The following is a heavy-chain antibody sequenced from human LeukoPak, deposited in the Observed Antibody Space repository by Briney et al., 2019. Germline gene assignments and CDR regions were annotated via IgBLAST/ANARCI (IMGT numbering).Heavy chain of an antibody. CDR2: IRSESYGGTT. D-gene: IGHD4-23*01. CDR3: SRAVAHLDY. V-gene: IGHV3-49*04. CDR1: GFMFGGYA. Sequence: GRSLRLSCTASGFMFGGYAVSWVRQAPGKGLEWVGFIRSESYGGTTEYAASVKGRFTISRDDSKSIAYLQMNSLKTEDTAVYYCSRAVAHLDYWGQGTLVTVSS. J-gene: IGHJ4*02.